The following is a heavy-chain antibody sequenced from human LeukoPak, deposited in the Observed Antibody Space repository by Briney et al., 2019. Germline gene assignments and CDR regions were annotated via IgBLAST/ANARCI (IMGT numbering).Heavy chain of an antibody. D-gene: IGHD6-13*01. V-gene: IGHV3-30*02. CDR1: GFTFSSYG. Sequence: GGSLRLSCAASGFTFSSYGMHWVRQAPGKGLEWVAFIRYDGSNKYYADSVKGRFTISRDNSKNTLYLQMNSLRAEDTAVYYCAKGFGSSSWYSWEDAFDIWGQGTMVTVSS. J-gene: IGHJ3*02. CDR3: AKGFGSSSWYSWEDAFDI. CDR2: IRYDGSNK.